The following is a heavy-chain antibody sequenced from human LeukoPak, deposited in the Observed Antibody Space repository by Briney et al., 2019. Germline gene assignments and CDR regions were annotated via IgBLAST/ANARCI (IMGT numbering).Heavy chain of an antibody. J-gene: IGHJ4*02. CDR2: ISSSSSYT. Sequence: PGGSLRLSCAASGLTFSDYYMSWIRQAPGKGLEWVSYISSSSSYTNYADSVKGRFTISRDNAKNSLYLQMNSLRVEDTAVYYCARDEYYYGSGSPPHYFDYWGQGTLVTVSS. CDR1: GLTFSDYY. V-gene: IGHV3-11*05. CDR3: ARDEYYYGSGSPPHYFDY. D-gene: IGHD3-10*01.